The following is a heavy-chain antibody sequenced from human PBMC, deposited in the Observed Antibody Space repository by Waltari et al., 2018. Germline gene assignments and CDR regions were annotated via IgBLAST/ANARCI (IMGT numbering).Heavy chain of an antibody. CDR3: ARGSYDYVWGSYRYSNYYYYGMDV. J-gene: IGHJ6*02. CDR2: INHSGST. D-gene: IGHD3-16*02. CDR1: DGSFSGYY. V-gene: IGHV4-34*01. Sequence: QVQLQQWGAGLLKPSETLSLTCAVYDGSFSGYYWSWIRQPPGTGLEWLGEINHSGSTNYNPSLKSRVTISVDTSKNQFSLKLSSVTAADTAVYYCARGSYDYVWGSYRYSNYYYYGMDVWGQGTTVTVSS.